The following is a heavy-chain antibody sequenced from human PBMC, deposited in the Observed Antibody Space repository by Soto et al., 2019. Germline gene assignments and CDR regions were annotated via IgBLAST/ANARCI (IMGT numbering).Heavy chain of an antibody. CDR3: PRLLSAYQDY. J-gene: IGHJ4*02. Sequence: SETLSLACTVSGGSIRSYYWSWIRQPAGKVLEWIGRIYTSGSTNYNPSIKSRVTMSVDTSKNQFSLKLSSVTAADTAVYYCPRLLSAYQDYWCQGPLVTV. D-gene: IGHD3-22*01. V-gene: IGHV4-4*07. CDR1: GGSIRSYY. CDR2: IYTSGST.